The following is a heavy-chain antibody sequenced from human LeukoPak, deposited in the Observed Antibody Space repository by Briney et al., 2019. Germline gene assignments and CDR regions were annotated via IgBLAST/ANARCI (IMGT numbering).Heavy chain of an antibody. Sequence: PGESLKISCEASGYSFTNYWIGWVRQMPGKGLEWMGVISSGDSDTRYSPSFQGQVTISADKSINTAYLQWSSLRASDTAIYYCARGTRDRKDPYYYFYYMDVWSTGTAVTVSS. CDR2: ISSGDSDT. D-gene: IGHD1-1*01. CDR3: ARGTRDRKDPYYYFYYMDV. CDR1: GYSFTNYW. J-gene: IGHJ6*03. V-gene: IGHV5-51*01.